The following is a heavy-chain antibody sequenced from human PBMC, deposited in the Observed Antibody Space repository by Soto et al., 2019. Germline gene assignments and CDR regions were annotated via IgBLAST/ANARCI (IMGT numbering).Heavy chain of an antibody. CDR2: ISGSGGST. D-gene: IGHD3-16*02. CDR1: GFTFSSYA. CDR3: ARGVPLRLGELSPYDY. Sequence: VQLLESGGGLVQPGGSLRLSCAASGFTFSSYAMSWVRQAPGKGLEWVSAISGSGGSTYYADSVKGRFTISRDNSKNTLYLQMNSLRAEDTAVYYCARGVPLRLGELSPYDYWGQGTLVTVSS. V-gene: IGHV3-23*01. J-gene: IGHJ4*02.